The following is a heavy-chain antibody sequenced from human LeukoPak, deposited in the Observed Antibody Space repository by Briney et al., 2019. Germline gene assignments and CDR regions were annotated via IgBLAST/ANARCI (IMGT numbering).Heavy chain of an antibody. J-gene: IGHJ4*02. CDR1: GFILSGSV. V-gene: IGHV3-7*03. D-gene: IGHD4/OR15-4a*01. Sequence: GGSLRLSCAASGFILSGSVLLWVRQAPGKGLEWVAHINQDGNKKYYVDSVKGRFTIFRDNAKNSLYLQMNSLRAEDTAVYYCATGDYGVHGDYWGQGILVTVSS. CDR2: INQDGNKK. CDR3: ATGDYGVHGDY.